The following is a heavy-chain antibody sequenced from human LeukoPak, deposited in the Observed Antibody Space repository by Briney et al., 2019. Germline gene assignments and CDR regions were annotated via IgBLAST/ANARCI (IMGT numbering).Heavy chain of an antibody. J-gene: IGHJ4*02. CDR3: AREGGLLWFGEFPVFDY. Sequence: PGGSLRLSCAAFGFTFSDYYMSWIRQAPGKGLEWASYISSSCSYTNYADSVKGRFTISRDNAKNSLYLQMNSLRAEDTAVYYCAREGGLLWFGEFPVFDYWGQGTLVTVSS. V-gene: IGHV3-11*05. CDR2: ISSSCSYT. D-gene: IGHD3-10*01. CDR1: GFTFSDYY.